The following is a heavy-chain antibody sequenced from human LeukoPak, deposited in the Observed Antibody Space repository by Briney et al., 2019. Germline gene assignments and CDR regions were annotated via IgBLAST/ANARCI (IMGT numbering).Heavy chain of an antibody. CDR2: IYYSGST. J-gene: IGHJ4*02. CDR1: GGSISSGGYY. D-gene: IGHD6-6*01. CDR3: ARGSGSSSSDY. V-gene: IGHV4-31*03. Sequence: SETLSLTCTVSGGSISSGGYYWSWIRQHPGKGLEWIGYIYYSGSTYYNPSLKSRVTISVDTSKNQFSLKLSSVTAADSAVYYCARGSGSSSSDYWGQGTLVTVSS.